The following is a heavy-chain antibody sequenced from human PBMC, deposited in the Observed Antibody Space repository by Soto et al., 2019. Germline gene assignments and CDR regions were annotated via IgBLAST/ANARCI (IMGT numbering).Heavy chain of an antibody. J-gene: IGHJ4*02. CDR3: ARVGYYYDSSGYYLSFDY. D-gene: IGHD3-22*01. CDR1: GYTFASYD. Sequence: GASVKVSCKASGYTFASYDINWGRQATGQGLEWMGWMNPNSGNTGYAQKFQGRVTMTRNTSISTAYMELSSLRSEDTAVYYCARVGYYYDSSGYYLSFDYWGQGTLVTVSS. V-gene: IGHV1-8*01. CDR2: MNPNSGNT.